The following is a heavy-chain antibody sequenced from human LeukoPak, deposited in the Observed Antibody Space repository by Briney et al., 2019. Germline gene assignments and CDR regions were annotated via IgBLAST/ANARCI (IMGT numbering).Heavy chain of an antibody. CDR3: AKDQERIMITFGGVIVTSPLDY. V-gene: IGHV3-33*06. CDR2: IWYDGSNK. CDR1: GSTFSSYG. J-gene: IGHJ4*02. Sequence: PEGSLRLSCAASGSTFSSYGMHWVRQAPGKGLEWVAVIWYDGSNKYYADSVKDRFTISRDNSKNTLYLQMNSLRAEDTAVYYCAKDQERIMITFGGVIVTSPLDYWGQGTLVTVSS. D-gene: IGHD3-16*02.